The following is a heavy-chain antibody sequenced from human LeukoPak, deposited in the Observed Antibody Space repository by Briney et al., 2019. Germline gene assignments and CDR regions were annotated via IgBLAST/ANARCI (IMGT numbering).Heavy chain of an antibody. CDR1: GFIVNSDY. D-gene: IGHD2-2*03. Sequence: GGSLRLSCVVSGFIVNSDYMNWVRQAPGKGPEWVSVIYSDGSTCYLDSVKGRFTISTDNSRNTLYLQMNSLRVEDTAMYYCAKGARLTAIGSGYFDSWGQGVLVTVSS. V-gene: IGHV3-53*01. CDR3: AKGARLTAIGSGYFDS. CDR2: IYSDGST. J-gene: IGHJ4*02.